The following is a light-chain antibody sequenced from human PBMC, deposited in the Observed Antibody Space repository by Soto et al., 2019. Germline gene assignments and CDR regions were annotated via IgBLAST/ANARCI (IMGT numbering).Light chain of an antibody. V-gene: IGKV3-15*01. Sequence: IVMTQSPATLSVSPGERATLSCRAGQTIYSNVAWYQQRPGQAPRLLIYGASTRATGIPARFSGSGSGTDFTLTISSLEPEDFAVYYCQQRSNWPPITFGQGTRLEIK. J-gene: IGKJ5*01. CDR2: GAS. CDR3: QQRSNWPPIT. CDR1: QTIYSN.